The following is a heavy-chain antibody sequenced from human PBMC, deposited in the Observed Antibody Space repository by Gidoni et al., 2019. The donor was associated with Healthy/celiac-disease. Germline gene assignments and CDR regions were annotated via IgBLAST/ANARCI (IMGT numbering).Heavy chain of an antibody. CDR2: ST. V-gene: IGHV4-30-2*01. J-gene: IGHJ5*02. CDR3: ARGRGINYGTKPIRVGFWFDP. D-gene: IGHD1-7*01. Sequence: STYYNPSLKSRVTISVDRSKNQFSLKLSSVTAADTAVYYCARGRGINYGTKPIRVGFWFDPWGQGTLVTVSS.